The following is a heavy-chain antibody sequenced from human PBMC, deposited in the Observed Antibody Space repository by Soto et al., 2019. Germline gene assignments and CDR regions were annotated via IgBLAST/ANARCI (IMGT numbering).Heavy chain of an antibody. Sequence: SETLSLHCTVSGGSPSRSSYFWGWVRQPPGKGLEWIGSIYYSGSTYYNPSLKSRVTISVDTSKNQFSLKLSSVTAADTAVYYCARLLTIVRRVRYYNYMDVWCKATTVTVSS. CDR3: ARLLTIVRRVRYYNYMDV. CDR1: GGSPSRSSYF. J-gene: IGHJ6*03. V-gene: IGHV4-39*01. D-gene: IGHD3-10*01. CDR2: IYYSGST.